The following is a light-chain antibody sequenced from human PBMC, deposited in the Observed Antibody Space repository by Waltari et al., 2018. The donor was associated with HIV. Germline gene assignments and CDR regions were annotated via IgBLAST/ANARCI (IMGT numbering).Light chain of an antibody. J-gene: IGLJ3*02. CDR1: SSVVGSYNL. CDR3: CSYAGSTTWV. V-gene: IGLV2-23*02. CDR2: EVG. Sequence: QSALTQHASVSGSPGPTITISCTGTSSVVGSYNLLPWYQQHQGETPKLMIYEVGTRPSGFSNRFSGSKSGNTASLTISGLQAEDEADYYCCSYAGSTTWVFGGGTRLTVL.